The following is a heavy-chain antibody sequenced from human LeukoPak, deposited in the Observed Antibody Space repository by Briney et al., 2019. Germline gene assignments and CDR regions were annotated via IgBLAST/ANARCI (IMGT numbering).Heavy chain of an antibody. CDR1: GFSSSTSGVG. V-gene: IGHV2-5*02. CDR3: ARSPYYDILTGSRGTFDY. J-gene: IGHJ4*02. D-gene: IGHD3-9*01. Sequence: SGPTLVNPTQTLTLTCTFSGFSSSTSGVGVGWIRQPPGKALEWLAVIYWGEDKRYRPSLKSRLTITKDTSKNQVVLTMTNMDPVDTATYYCARSPYYDILTGSRGTFDYWGRGILVTVSS. CDR2: IYWGEDK.